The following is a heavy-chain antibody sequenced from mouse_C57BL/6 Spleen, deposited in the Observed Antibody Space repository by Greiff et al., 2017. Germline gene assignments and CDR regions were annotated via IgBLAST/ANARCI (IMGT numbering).Heavy chain of an antibody. CDR1: GYTFTDYY. CDR2: IYPGSGNT. V-gene: IGHV1-76*01. Sequence: VKLQESGAELVRPGASVKLSCKASGYTFTDYYINWVKQRPGQGLEWIARIYPGSGNTYYNEKFKGKATLTAEKSSSTAYMQLSSLTSEDSAVYFCARGSRDYAMDYWGQGTSVTVSS. J-gene: IGHJ4*01. CDR3: ARGSRDYAMDY.